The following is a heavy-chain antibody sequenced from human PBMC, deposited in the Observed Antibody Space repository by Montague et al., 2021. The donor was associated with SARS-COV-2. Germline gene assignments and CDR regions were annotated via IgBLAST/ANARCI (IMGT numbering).Heavy chain of an antibody. D-gene: IGHD2-15*01. CDR2: INSDGSTT. Sequence: SLRLSCAASGFTFSTYWMHWVRQAPGKGLVWVSRINSDGSTTNYADSVKGRFTISRDNAKNTVYLQMNGLRAEDTAVYYCGRDQCGGDTCYNNPVSHWGQGILVTVSS. CDR1: GFTFSTYW. V-gene: IGHV3-74*01. CDR3: GRDQCGGDTCYNNPVSH. J-gene: IGHJ4*02.